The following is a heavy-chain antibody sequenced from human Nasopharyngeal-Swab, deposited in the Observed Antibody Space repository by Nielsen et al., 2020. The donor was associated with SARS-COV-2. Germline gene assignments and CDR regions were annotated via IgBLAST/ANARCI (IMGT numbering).Heavy chain of an antibody. V-gene: IGHV4-31*03. Sequence: SETLSLTCTVSGGSISSGGYYWSWIRQHPGKGLEWIGYIYYSGSTYYNPSLKSRVTISVDTSKNQFSLKLSSVTAADTAVYYCARGRGIAVALFDYWGQGTLVTVSS. CDR3: ARGRGIAVALFDY. CDR1: GGSISSGGYY. J-gene: IGHJ4*02. CDR2: IYYSGST. D-gene: IGHD6-19*01.